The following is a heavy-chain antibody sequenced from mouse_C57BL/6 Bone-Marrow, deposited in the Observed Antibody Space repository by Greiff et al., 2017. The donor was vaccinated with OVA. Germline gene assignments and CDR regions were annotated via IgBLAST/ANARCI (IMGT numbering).Heavy chain of an antibody. D-gene: IGHD2-10*02. CDR3: AREEGYGNYGAMDY. J-gene: IGHJ4*01. V-gene: IGHV1-52*01. Sequence: VQLQQPGAELVRPGSSVKLSCKASGYTFTSYWMHWVKQRPIQGLEWIGNIDPSDSETHYNQKFKDKATLTVDKSSSTAYMQLSSLTSEDSAVYYCAREEGYGNYGAMDYWGQGTSVTVSS. CDR1: GYTFTSYW. CDR2: IDPSDSET.